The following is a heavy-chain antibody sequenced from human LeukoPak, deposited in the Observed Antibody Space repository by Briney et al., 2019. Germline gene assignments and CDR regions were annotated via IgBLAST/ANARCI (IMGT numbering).Heavy chain of an antibody. D-gene: IGHD6-19*01. CDR1: GYTFTSYY. V-gene: IGHV1-46*01. CDR2: INPSGGST. Sequence: EASVKVSCKASGYTFTSYYMHWVRQAPGQGLEWMGIINPSGGSTSYAQKFQGRVTMTRDMSITTVYMELSRLRSGDTAVYYCARRVFSGWGYYFDYWGQGTLVTVSS. CDR3: ARRVFSGWGYYFDY. J-gene: IGHJ4*02.